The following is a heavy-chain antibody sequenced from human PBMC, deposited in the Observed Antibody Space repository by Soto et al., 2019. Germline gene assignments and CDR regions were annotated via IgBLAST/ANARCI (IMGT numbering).Heavy chain of an antibody. CDR2: INTYNGNT. V-gene: IGHV1-18*01. Sequence: QVQLVQSGAVVKNPGASVKVSCKACGYTFTRFGIGWARQARGRGLEWMGWINTYNGNTNYAQNVQGRVTLTTDTSTSTAYMELRSLRSNDTAIYYCAMVDVYVTPSPQDVWGQGTTVIVSS. J-gene: IGHJ6*02. CDR3: AMVDVYVTPSPQDV. D-gene: IGHD3-16*01. CDR1: GYTFTRFG.